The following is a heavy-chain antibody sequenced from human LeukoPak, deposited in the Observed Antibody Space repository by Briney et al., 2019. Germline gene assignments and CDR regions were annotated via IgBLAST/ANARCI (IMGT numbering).Heavy chain of an antibody. Sequence: PGGSLRLSCAASGFTFSNTWMSWVRQAPGKGLEWFGRIKSKTDGGTTDYAAPVKGRFTISKDDSNNTLYLQMNSLKTEDTAVYYCTTGLRAADTNWGVGTLVTVSS. V-gene: IGHV3-15*01. D-gene: IGHD6-13*01. CDR3: TTGLRAADTN. CDR1: GFTFSNTW. J-gene: IGHJ4*02. CDR2: IKSKTDGGTT.